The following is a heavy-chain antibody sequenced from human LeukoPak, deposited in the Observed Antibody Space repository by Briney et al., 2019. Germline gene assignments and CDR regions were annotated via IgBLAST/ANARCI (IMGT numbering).Heavy chain of an antibody. CDR3: ARLSAMLRGPEDIFYFEF. J-gene: IGHJ4*02. D-gene: IGHD2-21*01. Sequence: AGGSLRLSCAASRFTFSTYGMSWVRQPPGKGLEWVANIRQDGSEKYYVDSVKGRFTISRDIAKQSVFLQMNSLRAEDTAVYYCARLSAMLRGPEDIFYFEFWGLGTLVTVSA. CDR2: IRQDGSEK. V-gene: IGHV3-7*01. CDR1: RFTFSTYG.